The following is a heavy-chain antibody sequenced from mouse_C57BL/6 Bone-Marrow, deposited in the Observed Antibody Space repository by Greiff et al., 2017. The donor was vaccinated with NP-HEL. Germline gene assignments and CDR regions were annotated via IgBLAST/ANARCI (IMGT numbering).Heavy chain of an antibody. CDR3: ARDLGGRYYGSRWYCDV. CDR2: INYDGSST. J-gene: IGHJ1*03. V-gene: IGHV5-16*01. Sequence: EVMLVESEGGLVQPGSSMKLSCTASGFTFSDYYMAWVRQVPEKGLDWVANINYDGSSTYYLDSLKSRFFISISNAKNILYRQMSRLKSEDTATYYCARDLGGRYYGSRWYCDVWGTGTTVTVSS. D-gene: IGHD1-1*01. CDR1: GFTFSDYY.